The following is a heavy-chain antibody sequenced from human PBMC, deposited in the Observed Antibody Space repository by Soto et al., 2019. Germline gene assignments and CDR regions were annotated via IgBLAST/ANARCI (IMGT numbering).Heavy chain of an antibody. CDR1: GFTFSSYA. J-gene: IGHJ4*02. D-gene: IGHD3-10*01. CDR3: SKLGGWGGSYGSDGYYFDY. Sequence: EVQLLESGGGLVQPGGSLRLSCAASGFTFSSYAMSWVRQAPGKGLEWVSTISAGGGSTYYVDSVKGRFTISRDNSKNTLYLQMNSLRADDTAVYYCSKLGGWGGSYGSDGYYFDYWGQGTLVTVSS. CDR2: ISAGGGST. V-gene: IGHV3-23*01.